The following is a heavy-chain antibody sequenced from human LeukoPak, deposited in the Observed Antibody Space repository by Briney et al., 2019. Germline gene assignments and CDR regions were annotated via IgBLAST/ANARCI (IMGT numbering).Heavy chain of an antibody. D-gene: IGHD2-15*01. J-gene: IGHJ6*03. CDR2: IYPGDSDT. CDR1: GYSFTSYW. V-gene: IGHV5-51*01. Sequence: GESLKISCKGSGYSFTSYWIGWVRQMPGKGLEWMGIIYPGDSDTRYSPSFQGQVTISADKSISTAYLQWGSLKASDTAMYYCARRGSQSQTYYYYYYMDVWGKGTTVTVSS. CDR3: ARRGSQSQTYYYYYYMDV.